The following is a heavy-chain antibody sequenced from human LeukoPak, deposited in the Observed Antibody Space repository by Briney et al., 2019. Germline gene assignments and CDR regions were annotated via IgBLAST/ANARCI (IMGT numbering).Heavy chain of an antibody. V-gene: IGHV4-34*01. CDR1: GGSFSGYY. Sequence: SETLSLTCAVYGGSFSGYYWSWIRQPPGKGLEWIGEINHSGSTSYNPSLKSRVTISVDTSKNQFSLKLSSVTAADTAVYYCAREYSGSYQGGNWFDPWGQGTLVTVSS. CDR2: INHSGST. CDR3: AREYSGSYQGGNWFDP. D-gene: IGHD1-26*01. J-gene: IGHJ5*02.